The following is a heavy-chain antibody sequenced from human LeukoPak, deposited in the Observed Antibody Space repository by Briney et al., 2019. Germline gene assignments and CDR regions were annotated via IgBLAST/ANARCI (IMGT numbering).Heavy chain of an antibody. V-gene: IGHV4-31*03. CDR1: GASFSSGDQY. D-gene: IGHD2-2*01. CDR2: IHPSGRL. Sequence: SQTLSLTCTVSGASFSSGDQYWNWIRQSPGKGLEWIGSIHPSGRLYNNPSLESRVTISIDTSKNQFSLKLSSVTAADTAVYYCARDRYCSSTSCYGGFDYWGQGTLVTVSS. J-gene: IGHJ4*02. CDR3: ARDRYCSSTSCYGGFDY.